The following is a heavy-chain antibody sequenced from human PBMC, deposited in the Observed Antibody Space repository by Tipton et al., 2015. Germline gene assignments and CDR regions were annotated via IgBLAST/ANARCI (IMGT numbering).Heavy chain of an antibody. D-gene: IGHD6-25*01. Sequence: SLRLSCAASGFTFSNYAMSWVRQAPGKGLEWVSGISDSGGRTYYADSMKGRITISRDNSKNTLYLQMNSLRAEDTAVYYCAEQSGYWGQGTLVTVSS. J-gene: IGHJ4*02. V-gene: IGHV3-23*01. CDR3: AEQSGY. CDR1: GFTFSNYA. CDR2: ISDSGGRT.